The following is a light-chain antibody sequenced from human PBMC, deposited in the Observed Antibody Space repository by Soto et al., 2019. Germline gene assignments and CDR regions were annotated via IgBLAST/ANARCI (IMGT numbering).Light chain of an antibody. CDR3: QQNNSYSWT. J-gene: IGKJ1*01. Sequence: DIQMTQSPSILSASVGDRVTITCRASQTISNWVAWYQQKPGKPPKVLIFQVSTLESGVPSRFSGSGSRTEFTLTINSLQPDDFATYYCQQNNSYSWTFGQGTKVEIK. CDR1: QTISNW. V-gene: IGKV1-5*03. CDR2: QVS.